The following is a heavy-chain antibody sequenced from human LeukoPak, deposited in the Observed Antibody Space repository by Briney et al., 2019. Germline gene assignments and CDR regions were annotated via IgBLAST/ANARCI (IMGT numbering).Heavy chain of an antibody. V-gene: IGHV4-39*07. CDR1: GGSISSSSYY. Sequence: PSETLSLTCTVSGGSISSSSYYWGWIRQPPGKGLEWIGSIYYSGSTYYNPSLKSRVTISVDTSKNQFSLKLSSVTAADTAVYYCASTCSGGSCYSEGLFDYWGQGTLVTVSS. CDR3: ASTCSGGSCYSEGLFDY. J-gene: IGHJ4*02. CDR2: IYYSGST. D-gene: IGHD2-15*01.